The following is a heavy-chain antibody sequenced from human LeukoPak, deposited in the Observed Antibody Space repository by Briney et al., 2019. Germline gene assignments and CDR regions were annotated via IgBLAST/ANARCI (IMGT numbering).Heavy chain of an antibody. Sequence: SETLSLTCTVSGASFSSYYWSWIRQPPGEGLEWVGYIYYSGSTNYNPSLKSRITISVDTSKNQFALNLRSVTAADTAVYYCANPSLDSGYDSPPGIGYWGQGTLVTVSS. D-gene: IGHD5-12*01. J-gene: IGHJ4*02. V-gene: IGHV4-59*12. CDR3: ANPSLDSGYDSPPGIGY. CDR1: GASFSSYY. CDR2: IYYSGST.